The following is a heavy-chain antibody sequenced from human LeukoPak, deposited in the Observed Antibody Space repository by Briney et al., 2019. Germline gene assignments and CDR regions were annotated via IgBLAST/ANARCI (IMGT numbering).Heavy chain of an antibody. CDR3: ARAPGRARYYYYYMDV. J-gene: IGHJ6*03. D-gene: IGHD4/OR15-4a*01. Sequence: ASVKVSCKASGYTFTSYDINWVRQATGQGLEWMGWMSPNSGNTGYAQKFQGRVTITRNTSISTAYMELSSLRSEDTAVYYCARAPGRARYYYYYMDVWGKGTTVTVSS. V-gene: IGHV1-8*03. CDR2: MSPNSGNT. CDR1: GYTFTSYD.